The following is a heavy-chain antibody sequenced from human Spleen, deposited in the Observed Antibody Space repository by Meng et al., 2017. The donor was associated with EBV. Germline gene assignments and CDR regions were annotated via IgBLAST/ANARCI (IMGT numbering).Heavy chain of an antibody. Sequence: QLQVVELWAEWKQPAAVVKVSCKTSGYSFTIYALHWVRQAPGQGLEWMGWINTDSGNTKYSQKFQGRVTITRDTSASTVYMELSSLTSEDTAVYYCARDGTSNWLLNWFDPWGQGTLVTVSS. CDR2: INTDSGNT. V-gene: IGHV1-3*04. CDR1: GYSFTIYA. CDR3: ARDGTSNWLLNWFDP. J-gene: IGHJ5*02. D-gene: IGHD6-13*01.